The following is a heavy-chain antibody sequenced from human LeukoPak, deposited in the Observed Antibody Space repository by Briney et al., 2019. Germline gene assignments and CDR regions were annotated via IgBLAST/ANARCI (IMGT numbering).Heavy chain of an antibody. V-gene: IGHV3-21*04. J-gene: IGHJ4*02. CDR3: AKTPLITIFGVVGYYFDY. D-gene: IGHD3-3*01. Sequence: GGSLRLSCAASGFTFSSYSMNWVRQAPGKGLEWVSSISSSSSYIYYADSVKGRFTISRDNAKNSLYLQMNSLRAEDTAVYYCAKTPLITIFGVVGYYFDYWGQGTLVTVSS. CDR2: ISSSSSYI. CDR1: GFTFSSYS.